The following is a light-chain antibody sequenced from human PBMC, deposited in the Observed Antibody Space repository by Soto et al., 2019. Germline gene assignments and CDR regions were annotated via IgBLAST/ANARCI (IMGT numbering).Light chain of an antibody. Sequence: QSVLTQPTSASGTPGQRVTISCSGSSSNIGSDIVNWYQQLPGTAPKLLIYSNNQRPSGVPDRFSGSKSGTSASLAISGLQSDDEADYYCAAWDDSLNGVVFGGGTKLTVL. V-gene: IGLV1-44*01. CDR3: AAWDDSLNGVV. CDR1: SSNIGSDI. CDR2: SNN. J-gene: IGLJ2*01.